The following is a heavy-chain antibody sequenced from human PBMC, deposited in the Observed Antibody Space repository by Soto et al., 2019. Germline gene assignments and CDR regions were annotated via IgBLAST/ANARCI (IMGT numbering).Heavy chain of an antibody. CDR2: ISGSGGST. CDR1: GFTFSSYA. V-gene: IGHV3-23*01. CDR3: AKGGHIVVVTARGAWFDP. J-gene: IGHJ5*02. Sequence: EVQLLESGGGLVQPGGSLRLSCAASGFTFSSYAMSWVRQAPGKGLEWVSAISGSGGSTYYADSVKGRFTISRDNSKNTLYLQMNSLRAEDTAVYYCAKGGHIVVVTARGAWFDPWGQGTLVTVSS. D-gene: IGHD2-21*02.